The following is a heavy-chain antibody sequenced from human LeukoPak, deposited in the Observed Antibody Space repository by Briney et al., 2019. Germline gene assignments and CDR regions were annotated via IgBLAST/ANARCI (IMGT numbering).Heavy chain of an antibody. V-gene: IGHV4-30-4*01. CDR2: IYYSGST. D-gene: IGHD6-13*01. CDR1: GGSISSGDYY. J-gene: IGHJ4*02. Sequence: PSQTLSLTCTVSGGSISSGDYYWSWIRQPPGKGLEWIGYIYYSGSTYYNPSLKSRVTISVDTSKNQFSLKLSSVTAADTAVYYCARVQRGVAAAGTFDYWGQGTLVTVSS. CDR3: ARVQRGVAAAGTFDY.